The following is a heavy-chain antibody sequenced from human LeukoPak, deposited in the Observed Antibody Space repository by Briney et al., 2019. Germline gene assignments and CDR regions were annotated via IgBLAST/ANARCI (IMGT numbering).Heavy chain of an antibody. Sequence: SETLSLTCTVSGGSISDFYWSWVRQPPGKGLEWIGYIYHNGNTNYNPSLKSRVTISVDTSKNQFSLKLSSVTAADTAVYYCARGRPTTSIAAAGVNWFDPWGQGTLVTVSS. CDR2: IYHNGNT. J-gene: IGHJ5*02. D-gene: IGHD6-13*01. CDR1: GGSISDFY. V-gene: IGHV4-59*01. CDR3: ARGRPTTSIAAAGVNWFDP.